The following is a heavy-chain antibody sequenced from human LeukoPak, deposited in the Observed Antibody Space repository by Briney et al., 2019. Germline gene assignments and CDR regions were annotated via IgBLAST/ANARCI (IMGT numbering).Heavy chain of an antibody. CDR2: ISSISNSI. Sequence: GGSLRLSCAASGFTFSTYNMNWVRQAPGKGLEWVSYISSISNSIYYADSVKGRFTISRDNAKNSLYLQMNSLRAEDTAVYYCAELGITMIGGVWGKGTTVTISS. V-gene: IGHV3-48*04. CDR3: AELGITMIGGV. J-gene: IGHJ6*04. CDR1: GFTFSTYN. D-gene: IGHD3-10*02.